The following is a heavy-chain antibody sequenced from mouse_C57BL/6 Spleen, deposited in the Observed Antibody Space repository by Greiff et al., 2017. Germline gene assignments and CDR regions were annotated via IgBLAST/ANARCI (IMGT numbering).Heavy chain of an antibody. CDR2: IRSKSNNYAT. V-gene: IGHV10-1*01. CDR3: VRGAGYFDV. J-gene: IGHJ1*03. CDR1: GFSFNTYA. Sequence: EVKVVESGGGLVQPKGSLKLSCAASGFSFNTYAMNWVRQAPGKGLEWVARIRSKSNNYATYYADSVKDRFTISRDDSESMLYLQMNNLKTEDTAMYYCVRGAGYFDVWGTGTTVTVSS.